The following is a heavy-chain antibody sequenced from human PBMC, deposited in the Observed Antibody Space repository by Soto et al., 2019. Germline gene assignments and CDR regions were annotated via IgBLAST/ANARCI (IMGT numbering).Heavy chain of an antibody. D-gene: IGHD6-6*01. Sequence: ALVKVSCNASGYTFTSYYMHWVRQAPGHGLEWMGIINPSGGSTSYAQKFQGRVTMTRHTSTSTVYMELSSLRSEDTAVYYGARDPSIAARPHYYYGMDVRGEGTTVTVS. V-gene: IGHV1-46*01. J-gene: IGHJ6*02. CDR3: ARDPSIAARPHYYYGMDV. CDR2: INPSGGST. CDR1: GYTFTSYY.